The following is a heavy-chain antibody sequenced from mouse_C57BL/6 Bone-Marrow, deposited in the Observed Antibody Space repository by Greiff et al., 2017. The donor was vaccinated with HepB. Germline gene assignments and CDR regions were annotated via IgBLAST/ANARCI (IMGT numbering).Heavy chain of an antibody. Sequence: VQLQQPGAELVMPGASVKLSCKASGYTFTSYWMHWVKQRPGQGLEWIGEIDPSDSYTNYNQKFKGKSTLTVDKSSSTAYMQLSSLTSEDSAVYYCAREEDYGSPYYFDYWGQGTTLTVSS. CDR3: AREEDYGSPYYFDY. CDR1: GYTFTSYW. CDR2: IDPSDSYT. D-gene: IGHD1-1*01. J-gene: IGHJ2*01. V-gene: IGHV1-69*01.